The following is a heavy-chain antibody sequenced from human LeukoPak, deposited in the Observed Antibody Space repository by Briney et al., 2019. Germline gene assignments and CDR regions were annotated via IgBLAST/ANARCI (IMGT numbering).Heavy chain of an antibody. V-gene: IGHV4-34*01. CDR2: INHSGST. J-gene: IGHJ5*02. D-gene: IGHD3-10*01. Sequence: PSETLSLTCAVSGGSISSGGYSWSWIRQPPGKGLEWIGEINHSGSTNYNPSLKSRVTISVDTSKNQFSLKLSSVTAADTAVYYCARVPPTYATRITMVRGVVYNWFDPWGQGTLVTVSS. CDR1: GGSISSGGYS. CDR3: ARVPPTYATRITMVRGVVYNWFDP.